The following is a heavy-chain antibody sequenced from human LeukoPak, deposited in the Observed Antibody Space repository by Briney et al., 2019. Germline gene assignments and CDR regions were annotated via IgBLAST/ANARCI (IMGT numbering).Heavy chain of an antibody. D-gene: IGHD6-13*01. Sequence: SETLSLTCTVSGGSISSYYWSWIRQPPGKGLEWIGNFYYSGITNYNPSLKSRVTISVDTSKNQFSLKLSSVTAADTAVYYCAREYSSSWLYYFDYWGQGTLVTVSS. CDR1: GGSISSYY. J-gene: IGHJ4*02. V-gene: IGHV4-59*12. CDR2: FYYSGIT. CDR3: AREYSSSWLYYFDY.